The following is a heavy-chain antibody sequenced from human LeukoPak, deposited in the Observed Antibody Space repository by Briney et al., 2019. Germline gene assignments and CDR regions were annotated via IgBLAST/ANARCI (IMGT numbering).Heavy chain of an antibody. CDR3: ARGPRITIFGVVIQPFDY. Sequence: SETLSLTCAVSGASISGSGYYWGWIRQPPGKGLEWIGSIYSSGSTYYNASLQSRVTISIETSKNQISLRLNSVTAADTALYYCARGPRITIFGVVIQPFDYWGQGTLVTVSS. CDR2: IYSSGST. D-gene: IGHD3-3*01. J-gene: IGHJ4*02. CDR1: GASISGSGYY. V-gene: IGHV4-39*02.